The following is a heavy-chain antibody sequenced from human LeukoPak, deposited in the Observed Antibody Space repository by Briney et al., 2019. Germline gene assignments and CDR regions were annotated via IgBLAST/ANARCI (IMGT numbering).Heavy chain of an antibody. J-gene: IGHJ4*02. CDR1: NDSISSGDYY. CDR3: VREILYCSGGSCYRGPFDN. V-gene: IGHV4-30-4*01. Sequence: PSETLSLTCTVSNDSISSGDYYWNWIRQPPGKGLEWIGYIFHRGGASYNPSLKSRILFSVDTSQNQFSLKLNSVTAADTAVYYCVREILYCSGGSCYRGPFDNWGQGTLVTVSA. CDR2: IFHRGGA. D-gene: IGHD2-15*01.